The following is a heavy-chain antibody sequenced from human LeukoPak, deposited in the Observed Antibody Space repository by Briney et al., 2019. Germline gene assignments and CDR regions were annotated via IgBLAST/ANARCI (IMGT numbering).Heavy chain of an antibody. CDR1: GFTFSSYS. CDR2: ITSGSGTI. CDR3: ARSSGFDI. J-gene: IGHJ3*02. Sequence: GGSLRLSCTASGFTFSSYSMNWVRQAPGKGLEWVSCITSGSGTISYADSVKGRFTISRDNAKNSLYLQMNSLRDEDTAVYYCARSSGFDIWGQGTMVTVSS. V-gene: IGHV3-48*02.